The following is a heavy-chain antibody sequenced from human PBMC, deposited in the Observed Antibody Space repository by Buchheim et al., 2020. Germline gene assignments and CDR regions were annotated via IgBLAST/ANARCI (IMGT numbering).Heavy chain of an antibody. J-gene: IGHJ5*02. CDR3: ASWGLSSWYEGWFDP. Sequence: QVQLQQWGAGLLKPSETLSLTCAVYGGSFSGYYWSWIRQPPGKGLEWIGEINHSGSTNYNPSLKSRVTISVDTSTNPFPLKLSSVTAADTAVYYCASWGLSSWYEGWFDPWGQGTL. CDR2: INHSGST. D-gene: IGHD6-13*01. CDR1: GGSFSGYY. V-gene: IGHV4-34*01.